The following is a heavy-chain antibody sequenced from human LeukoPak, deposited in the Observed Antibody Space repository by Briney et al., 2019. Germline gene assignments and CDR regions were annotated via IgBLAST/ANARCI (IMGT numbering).Heavy chain of an antibody. CDR2: IYTSGST. CDR1: GGSFSSYY. CDR3: ARDLEDVFDY. V-gene: IGHV4-4*07. Sequence: SETLSLTCAVYGGSFSSYYWSWIRQPAGKGLEWIGRIYTSGSTNYNPSLKSRVTMSVDTSKNQFSLKLSSVTAADTAVYYCARDLEDVFDYWGQGTLVTVSS. J-gene: IGHJ4*02. D-gene: IGHD3-16*01.